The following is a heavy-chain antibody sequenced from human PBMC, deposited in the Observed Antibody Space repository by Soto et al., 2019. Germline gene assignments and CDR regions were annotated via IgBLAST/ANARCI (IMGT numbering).Heavy chain of an antibody. CDR2: ISFDGTKK. Sequence: GGSLRLSCAASGFTFNIYALHWVRQAPGKGLEWVAVISFDGTKKYYSDSVKGRFTISRDNLKNTLYLQMNNLRVEDAALYFCAREDDYGYRYINYGLDVWGQGTTVTVSS. J-gene: IGHJ6*02. D-gene: IGHD4-17*01. CDR3: AREDDYGYRYINYGLDV. V-gene: IGHV3-30-3*01. CDR1: GFTFNIYA.